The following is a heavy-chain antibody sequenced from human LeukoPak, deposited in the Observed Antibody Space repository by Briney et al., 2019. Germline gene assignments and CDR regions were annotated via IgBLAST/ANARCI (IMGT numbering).Heavy chain of an antibody. Sequence: SGTLSFTCGVSGGSISNTNWWSWVRQPPGQGLEWTGEISLTGLTHYNPSLESRVTVSLDKSKNQLSLNLTSVTAADTAVYYCSRENGAFSPFGYWGQGTLVTVLS. CDR2: ISLTGLT. V-gene: IGHV4-4*02. J-gene: IGHJ4*02. CDR3: SRENGAFSPFGY. D-gene: IGHD2-8*01. CDR1: GGSISNTNW.